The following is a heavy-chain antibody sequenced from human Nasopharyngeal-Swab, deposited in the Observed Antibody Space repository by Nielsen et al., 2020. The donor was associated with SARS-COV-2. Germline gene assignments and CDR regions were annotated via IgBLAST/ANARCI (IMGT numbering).Heavy chain of an antibody. V-gene: IGHV3-23*01. J-gene: IGHJ4*02. D-gene: IGHD2-15*01. CDR2: VSGSGGTT. CDR3: AKDRYCSGGACYFSGFGY. Sequence: WIRQPPGKGLEWVSGVSGSGGTTKYADSVKGRFTISRDNSKNKLYLQMHSLRVEDTAVYYCAKDRYCSGGACYFSGFGYWGPGTLVTVSS.